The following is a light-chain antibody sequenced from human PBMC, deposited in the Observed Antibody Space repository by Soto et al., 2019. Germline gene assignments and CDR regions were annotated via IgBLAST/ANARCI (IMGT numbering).Light chain of an antibody. J-gene: IGKJ1*01. Sequence: DIQMTQSPSTLSASVGDRVTITCRASRSISSWLAWYQQKPGKAPKLLIYKASSLESGVPSRFSGSGSGTEFTLTIASLQPDDFATYYCQQYETFSGTFGPGTKVDIK. CDR3: QQYETFSGT. CDR2: KAS. V-gene: IGKV1-5*03. CDR1: RSISSW.